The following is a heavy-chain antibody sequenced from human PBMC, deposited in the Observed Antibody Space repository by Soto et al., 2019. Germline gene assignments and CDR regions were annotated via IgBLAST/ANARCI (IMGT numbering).Heavy chain of an antibody. CDR3: ATAHHVWGSYHWLRKGYYYGMDV. D-gene: IGHD3-16*02. Sequence: ASVKVSCKVSGYTLTESSMHWVRQAPGKGLEWMGGFDPEDGETIYAQKFQGRVTMTEDTSTDTAYMELSSLRSEDTAVYYCATAHHVWGSYHWLRKGYYYGMDVWAQGTTVTVSS. V-gene: IGHV1-24*01. J-gene: IGHJ6*02. CDR2: FDPEDGET. CDR1: GYTLTESS.